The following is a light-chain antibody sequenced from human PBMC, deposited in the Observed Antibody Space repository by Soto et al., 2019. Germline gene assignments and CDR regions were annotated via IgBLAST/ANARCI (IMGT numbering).Light chain of an antibody. J-gene: IGKJ4*01. V-gene: IGKV3-15*01. Sequence: EIVLTQSPATLSVSPGERATLSCRASQSVGNNFAWYQHKPGQAPRLLIFATSTRATGAPARFIGSGSGTEFTLTISSLHSEDFAVYYCQQYGDWPLTFGGGAKVEIE. CDR1: QSVGNN. CDR3: QQYGDWPLT. CDR2: ATS.